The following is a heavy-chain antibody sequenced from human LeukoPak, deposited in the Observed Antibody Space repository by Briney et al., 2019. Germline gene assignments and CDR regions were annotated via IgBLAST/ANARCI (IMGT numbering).Heavy chain of an antibody. J-gene: IGHJ3*02. V-gene: IGHV5-51*01. D-gene: IGHD6-19*01. CDR2: IYPGDSDT. Sequence: GESLKISCKGSGYSFTSYWIGWVRQMPGKGREWMGIIYPGDSDTRYSPSFQGQVTISADKSISTAYLQWSSLKASDTAMYYCARPPVAGTGKGAFDIWGQGTMVTVSS. CDR1: GYSFTSYW. CDR3: ARPPVAGTGKGAFDI.